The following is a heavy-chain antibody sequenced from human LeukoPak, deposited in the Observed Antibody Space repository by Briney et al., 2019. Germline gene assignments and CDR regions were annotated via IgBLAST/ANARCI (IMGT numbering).Heavy chain of an antibody. D-gene: IGHD3-10*01. CDR1: GFTFDDYA. CDR2: ISWNSGSI. V-gene: IGHV3-9*01. CDR3: AKDWNYYGSGCYYDSWGY. J-gene: IGHJ4*02. Sequence: PGGSLRLSCAASGFTFDDYAMHWVRQAPGKGLEWVSGISWNSGSIGYADSVKGRFTIFRDNSKNTLFLQMNSLRPEDTAVYYCAKDWNYYGSGCYYDSWGYWGQGTLVTVSS.